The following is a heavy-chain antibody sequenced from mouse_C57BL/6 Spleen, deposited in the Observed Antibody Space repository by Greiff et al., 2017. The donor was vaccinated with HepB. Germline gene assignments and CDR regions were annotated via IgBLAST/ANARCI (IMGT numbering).Heavy chain of an antibody. J-gene: IGHJ2*01. Sequence: QVQLQQPGAELVKPGASVKLSCKASGYTFTSYWMQWVKQRPGQGLEWIGEIDPSDSYTNYNQKFKGKATLTVDPSSSTAYMQLSSLSADDSAVYYCSIGRSFDYWGQGTTLTVSS. V-gene: IGHV1-50*01. CDR3: SIGRSFDY. CDR2: IDPSDSYT. CDR1: GYTFTSYW.